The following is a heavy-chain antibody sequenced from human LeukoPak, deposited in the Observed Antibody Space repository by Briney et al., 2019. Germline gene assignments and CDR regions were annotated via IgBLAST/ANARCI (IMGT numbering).Heavy chain of an antibody. CDR1: GFTFDDYG. D-gene: IGHD2-2*01. CDR2: ISGNGANT. Sequence: PGGSLRLSCAASGFTSGFTFDDYGMNWVRQVPGKGLEWVSGISGNGANTYYADSVKGRFTISRDNSKNTVDLQMNSLRADDTAIYYCAKEMFTYQVIPIDYWGQGTLVTVSS. J-gene: IGHJ4*02. V-gene: IGHV3-23*01. CDR3: AKEMFTYQVIPIDY.